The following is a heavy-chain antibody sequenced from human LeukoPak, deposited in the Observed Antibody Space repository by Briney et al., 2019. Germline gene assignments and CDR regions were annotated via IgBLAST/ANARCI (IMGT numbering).Heavy chain of an antibody. CDR1: GFTFDDYG. CDR2: INWNGGST. CDR3: ARLGYCTNGVCYKVFDY. D-gene: IGHD2-8*01. Sequence: RPGGSLRLSCAASGFTFDDYGMSWVRHAPGKGLEWGSGINWNGGSTGYADSVKGRFTISRDNAKNSLYLQMNSLRAEDTALYYCARLGYCTNGVCYKVFDYWGQGTLVTVSS. J-gene: IGHJ4*02. V-gene: IGHV3-20*04.